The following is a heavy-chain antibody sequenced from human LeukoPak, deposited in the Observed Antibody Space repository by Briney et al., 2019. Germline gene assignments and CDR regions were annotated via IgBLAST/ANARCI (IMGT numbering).Heavy chain of an antibody. CDR3: ARAYSYGPYYFDY. CDR1: GFTFSSYA. J-gene: IGHJ4*02. Sequence: QPGRSLRLSCAASGFTFSSYAMHWVRQAPGKGLEWVAVISHDGSNKYNADSVKGRFTISRDNSKNTLYLQMNSLRAEDTAVYYCARAYSYGPYYFDYWGQGTLVTVSS. CDR2: ISHDGSNK. V-gene: IGHV3-30*01. D-gene: IGHD5-18*01.